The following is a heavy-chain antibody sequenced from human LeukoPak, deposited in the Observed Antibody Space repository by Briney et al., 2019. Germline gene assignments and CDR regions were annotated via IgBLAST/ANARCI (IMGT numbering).Heavy chain of an antibody. V-gene: IGHV4-34*01. Sequence: PSETLSLTCAVYGGSFSGYYWSWIRQPPGKGLEWIGEINHSGSTNYNPSLKSRVTISVDTSKNQFSLKLSSVTAADTAVYYCARRDYDILTGYSPWYFDYWGQGTLVTVSS. CDR3: ARRDYDILTGYSPWYFDY. CDR2: INHSGST. D-gene: IGHD3-9*01. J-gene: IGHJ4*02. CDR1: GGSFSGYY.